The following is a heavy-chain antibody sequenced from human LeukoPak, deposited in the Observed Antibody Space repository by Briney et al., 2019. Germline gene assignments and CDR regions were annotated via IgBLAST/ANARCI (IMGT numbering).Heavy chain of an antibody. CDR1: GYTFTRYA. CDR3: ARDAELWFGEFRGEAFDI. J-gene: IGHJ3*02. V-gene: IGHV7-4-1*02. D-gene: IGHD3-10*01. Sequence: GASVKVSCKASGYTFTRYAMNWVRQAPGQGLEWMGWINSNTGNPMYAQGFTGRFVFSLDTSVSTAYLQISSLKAEDTAVYYCARDAELWFGEFRGEAFDIWGQGTMVTVSS. CDR2: INSNTGNP.